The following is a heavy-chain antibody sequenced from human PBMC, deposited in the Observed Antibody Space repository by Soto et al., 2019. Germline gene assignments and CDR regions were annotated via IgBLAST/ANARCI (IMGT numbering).Heavy chain of an antibody. CDR3: VRGTWSGYKRYYFDF. D-gene: IGHD3-3*01. V-gene: IGHV4-30-4*01. CDR2: IYYSGGT. CDR1: GGSISSGDYH. J-gene: IGHJ4*02. Sequence: QVQLQESGPGLVKPSQTLSLTCTVSGGSISSGDYHWSWIRQSPGKGLEWIAYIYYSGGTYYNPSLESRVTISLDTSKNQFSLNLSSVTAADTAVYYCVRGTWSGYKRYYFDFWGQGTLVTVSS.